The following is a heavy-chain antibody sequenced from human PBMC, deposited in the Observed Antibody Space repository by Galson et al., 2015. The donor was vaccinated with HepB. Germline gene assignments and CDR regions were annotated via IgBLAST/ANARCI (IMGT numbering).Heavy chain of an antibody. D-gene: IGHD2-21*01. V-gene: IGHV6-1*01. J-gene: IGHJ3*02. Sequence: CAISGDSVSGNSVTWDWIRQSPSRGLEWLGRTYYRSKWYNEYALSVKSRITINPDTSKNQLSLQLSSVTPEDTAVYFCARAYAHGLDIWDQGTLVTVSS. CDR1: GDSVSGNSVT. CDR2: TYYRSKWYN. CDR3: ARAYAHGLDI.